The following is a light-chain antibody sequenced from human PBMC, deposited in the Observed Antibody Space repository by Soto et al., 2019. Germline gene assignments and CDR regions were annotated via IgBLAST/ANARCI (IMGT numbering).Light chain of an antibody. V-gene: IGLV1-40*01. CDR1: SSNIGAGYD. CDR3: QSYDSSLSGWV. CDR2: GNS. J-gene: IGLJ3*02. Sequence: QSVLTQPPSVSGAPGQRVTISCTGSSSNIGAGYDVHGYQQLPGTAPKLLISGNSNRPSGVPDRFSGSKSGTSASLAITGLQADDEADYYCQSYDSSLSGWVFGGGTTLTVL.